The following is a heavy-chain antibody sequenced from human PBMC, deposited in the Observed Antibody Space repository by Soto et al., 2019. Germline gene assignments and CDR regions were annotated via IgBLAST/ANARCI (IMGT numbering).Heavy chain of an antibody. CDR1: GFTFSNDV. CDR2: ISYSADKT. V-gene: IGHV3-23*01. D-gene: IGHD1-7*01. CDR3: ARRARTATTNWGAFDI. J-gene: IGHJ3*02. Sequence: EVQLLETGGGLVQPGGSLRLSCAASGFTFSNDVMNWVRQAPGKGLEWVSTISYSADKTFYADSVKGRFTISRDNSSDTLFLQMNSVRADVAALYYCARRARTATTNWGAFDIWGQGTMVTVSS.